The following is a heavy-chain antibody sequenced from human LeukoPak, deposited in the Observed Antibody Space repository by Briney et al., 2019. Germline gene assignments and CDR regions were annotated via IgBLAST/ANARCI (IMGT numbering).Heavy chain of an antibody. CDR1: GGSISSGGYY. D-gene: IGHD2-2*02. J-gene: IGHJ1*01. CDR3: ASSTRGYCSSTSCYTAYFQH. V-gene: IGHV4-31*03. CDR2: IYYSGST. Sequence: PSETLSLTCTVSGGSISSGGYYWSWIRQHPGKGLEWIGYIYYSGSTYYNPSLKSRVTISVDTSKNQFSLKLSSVTAADTAVYYCASSTRGYCSSTSCYTAYFQHWGQGTLVTVSS.